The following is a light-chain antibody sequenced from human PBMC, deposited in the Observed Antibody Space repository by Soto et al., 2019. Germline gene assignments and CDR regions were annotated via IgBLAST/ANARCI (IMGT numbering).Light chain of an antibody. J-gene: IGKJ1*01. Sequence: EIVMTQSPATLSVSPGERATLSCRASQSVSSNLAGYQQKPGQAPRLLIYGASIRATGIPARFSGSGSGTEFTLTISSLQSEDFAVYYCQQYNNWPRTFGQGTQVAIK. CDR1: QSVSSN. CDR3: QQYNNWPRT. CDR2: GAS. V-gene: IGKV3D-15*01.